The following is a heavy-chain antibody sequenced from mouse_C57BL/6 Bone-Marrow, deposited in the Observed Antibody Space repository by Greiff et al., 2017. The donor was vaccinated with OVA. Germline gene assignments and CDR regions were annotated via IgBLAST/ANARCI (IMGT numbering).Heavy chain of an antibody. D-gene: IGHD1-1*01. CDR2: INYDGSST. CDR1: GFTFSDSY. Sequence: EVHLVESEGGLVQPGSSMKLSCTASGFTFSDSYMAWVRQVPEKGLEWVANINYDGSSTYYLDSLKSRFIISRDNAKNILYLQMSSLKSEDTATYYCARAYGKGGYYAMDYWGQGTSVTVSS. J-gene: IGHJ4*01. CDR3: ARAYGKGGYYAMDY. V-gene: IGHV5-16*01.